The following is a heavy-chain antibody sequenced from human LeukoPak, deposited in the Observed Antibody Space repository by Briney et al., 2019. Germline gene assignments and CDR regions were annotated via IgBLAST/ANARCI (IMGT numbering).Heavy chain of an antibody. CDR1: GYTFTSYG. CDR3: ARVDRRGYCSGGSCSNWFDP. CDR2: ISAYNGNT. Sequence: GASVKVSCKASGYTFTSYGISWVRQAPGQGLERMGWISAYNGNTNYAQKLQGRVTMTTDTSTSTAYMELRSLRSDDTAVYYCARVDRRGYCSGGSCSNWFDPWGQGTLVTVSS. V-gene: IGHV1-18*01. J-gene: IGHJ5*02. D-gene: IGHD2-15*01.